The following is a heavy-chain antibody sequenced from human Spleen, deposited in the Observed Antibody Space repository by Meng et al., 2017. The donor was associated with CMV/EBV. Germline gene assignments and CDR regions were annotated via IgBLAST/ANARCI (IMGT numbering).Heavy chain of an antibody. Sequence: VSGGSVSSCLYYWRCLRQPPGKGLEWIGYISYIGSTNYNPSLRSRVTISVDTSKNQFSLKLTSVTAADTAIFYCARDILERNALDMWGQGTMVTVSS. J-gene: IGHJ3*02. CDR3: ARDILERNALDM. D-gene: IGHD1-1*01. CDR1: GGSVSSCLYY. CDR2: ISYIGST. V-gene: IGHV4-61*01.